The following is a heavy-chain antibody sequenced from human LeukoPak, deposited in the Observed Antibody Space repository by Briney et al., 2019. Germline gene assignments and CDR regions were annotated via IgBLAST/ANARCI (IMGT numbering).Heavy chain of an antibody. Sequence: PGGSLRLSCAASGFTFSSYSMNWVRQAPGKGLEWVSYISSSSGTIYYADSVKGRFTISRDNAKNSLYLQMNSLRAEDTAVYYCARGVSCTNGVCYLGWFDPWGQGTLVTVSS. CDR1: GFTFSSYS. J-gene: IGHJ5*02. CDR3: ARGVSCTNGVCYLGWFDP. D-gene: IGHD2-8*01. CDR2: ISSSSGTI. V-gene: IGHV3-48*01.